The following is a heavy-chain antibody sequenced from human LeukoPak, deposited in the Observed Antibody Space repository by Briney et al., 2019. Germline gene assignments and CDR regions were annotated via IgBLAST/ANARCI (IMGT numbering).Heavy chain of an antibody. J-gene: IGHJ4*02. D-gene: IGHD2-15*01. V-gene: IGHV3-74*01. CDR1: GLAFSAYK. CDR3: VVGGSPGY. CDR2: VSTDGYTT. Sequence: GGSLRLSCAASGLAFSAYKMHWVRQAPRKGLVWVSRVSTDGYTTDYADFVQGRFTASRDNTKNTWSLEMNSLRAEDTAVYYCVVGGSPGYWGQGTLVTVSS.